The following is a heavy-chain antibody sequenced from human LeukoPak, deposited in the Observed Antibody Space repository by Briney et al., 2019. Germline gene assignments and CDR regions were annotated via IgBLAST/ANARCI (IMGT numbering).Heavy chain of an antibody. CDR3: ARESGTTSFGYYYYYMDV. J-gene: IGHJ6*03. D-gene: IGHD1-7*01. CDR1: GFIVSSNY. CDR2: IYSGGST. V-gene: IGHV3-53*01. Sequence: GGSLRLSCAASGFIVSSNYMSWVRQAPGKGLEGVSVIYSGGSTYYADYVKGRFTISRDNSKNTLYLQMNSLRAEDTAVYYCARESGTTSFGYYYYYMDVWGKGTTVTVSS.